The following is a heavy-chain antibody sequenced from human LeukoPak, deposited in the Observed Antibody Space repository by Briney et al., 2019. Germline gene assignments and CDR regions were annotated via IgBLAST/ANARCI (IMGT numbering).Heavy chain of an antibody. J-gene: IGHJ4*02. Sequence: PGRSLRLSCAASGFTFSSYGMHWVRQAPGKGLEWVAVIWYDGSKKYYADSVKGRFTISRDNSKNTLYLQMNSLRAEDTAVYYCAKDKIVGSTGWYYFDYWGQGTLVTVSS. V-gene: IGHV3-33*06. CDR1: GFTFSSYG. CDR3: AKDKIVGSTGWYYFDY. CDR2: IWYDGSKK. D-gene: IGHD6-19*01.